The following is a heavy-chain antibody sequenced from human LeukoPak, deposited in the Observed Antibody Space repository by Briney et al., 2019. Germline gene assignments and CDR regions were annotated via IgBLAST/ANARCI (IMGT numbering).Heavy chain of an antibody. Sequence: ASVKVSCKVSGCTLTELSMHWVRQAPGKGLGWMGGFDPEDGETIYAQKFQGRVTMTEDTSTDTAYMELSSLRSEDTAVYYCATAPVANRNDHYYYYYGMDVWGQGTTVTVSS. V-gene: IGHV1-24*01. J-gene: IGHJ6*02. D-gene: IGHD1-20*01. CDR1: GCTLTELS. CDR2: FDPEDGET. CDR3: ATAPVANRNDHYYYYYGMDV.